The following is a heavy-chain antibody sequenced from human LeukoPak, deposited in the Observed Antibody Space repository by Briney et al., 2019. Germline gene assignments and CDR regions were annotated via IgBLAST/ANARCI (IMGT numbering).Heavy chain of an antibody. V-gene: IGHV3-9*01. D-gene: IGHD2-2*01. CDR1: GFTFDDYA. CDR2: ISRNSGSI. Sequence: GGSLRLSCAASGFTFDDYAMHWVRQAPGKGLEWVSCISRNSGSIGYADSVKGRFTISRDNAKNSLYLQMNSLRAEDTALYYCDLVPAAIRGYYYDGMDVGGQRATVTAS. CDR3: DLVPAAIRGYYYDGMDV. J-gene: IGHJ6*02.